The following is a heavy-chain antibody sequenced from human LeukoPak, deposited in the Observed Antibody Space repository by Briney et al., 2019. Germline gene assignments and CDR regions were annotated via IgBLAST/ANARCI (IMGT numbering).Heavy chain of an antibody. CDR2: IYSSGST. Sequence: SETLSLTCTVSGYSISSGYYWGWIRPPPGKGLEWIGRIYSSGSTNYNPSIKSRVTISVDTSKNQFSLKLSSVTAADTAVYYCARYEAVAGVFDYWGQGTLVTVSS. CDR3: ARYEAVAGVFDY. D-gene: IGHD6-19*01. V-gene: IGHV4-38-2*02. CDR1: GYSISSGYY. J-gene: IGHJ4*02.